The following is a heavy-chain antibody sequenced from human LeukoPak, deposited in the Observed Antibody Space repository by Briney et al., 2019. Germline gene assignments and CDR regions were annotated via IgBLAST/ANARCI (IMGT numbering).Heavy chain of an antibody. CDR2: IDPRDSYT. J-gene: IGHJ4*02. CDR3: ARLESSGYYVY. V-gene: IGHV5-10-1*01. Sequence: GESLRISCKGSGYSFTSYWISWVRQMPGKGLEWMGRIDPRDSYTKYSPSFQGHVSISADKSIRTAYLQWSSLKASDTATYYCARLESSGYYVYWGQGTLVTVSS. D-gene: IGHD3-22*01. CDR1: GYSFTSYW.